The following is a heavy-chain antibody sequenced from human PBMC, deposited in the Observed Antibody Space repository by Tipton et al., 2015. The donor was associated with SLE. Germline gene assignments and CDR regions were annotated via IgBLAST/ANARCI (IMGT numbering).Heavy chain of an antibody. CDR3: ARDTGAELDY. V-gene: IGHV4-4*08. CDR2: ISNSGST. Sequence: TLSLTCNVSGDSITIHFWNWIRQPPGKGLEWIGYISNSGSTNYNPSLKSRVTISVDTSKNQFSLKLSSVTAADTAVYYCARDTGAELDYWGQGTLVTVSS. D-gene: IGHD7-27*01. J-gene: IGHJ4*02. CDR1: GDSITIHF.